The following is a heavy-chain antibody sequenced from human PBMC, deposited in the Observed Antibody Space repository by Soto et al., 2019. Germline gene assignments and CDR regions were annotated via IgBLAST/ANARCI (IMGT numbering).Heavy chain of an antibody. CDR3: ATGLWAAAMRGNY. V-gene: IGHV1-24*01. CDR2: FDPEDGET. Sequence: ASVKVSCKVSGYTLTELSMHWVRQAPGKGLEWMGGFDPEDGETIYAQKFQGRVTMTEDTSTDTAYMELNSLRSEDTAVYYCATGLWAAAMRGNYWGQGTLVTVSS. CDR1: GYTLTELS. D-gene: IGHD2-2*01. J-gene: IGHJ4*02.